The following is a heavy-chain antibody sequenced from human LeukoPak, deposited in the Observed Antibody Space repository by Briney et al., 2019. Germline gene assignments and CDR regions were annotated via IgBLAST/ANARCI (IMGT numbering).Heavy chain of an antibody. CDR2: IYSGGST. CDR3: AKDGGEYYDILTGYYPRLYYMDV. CDR1: GFTVSSNY. J-gene: IGHJ6*03. Sequence: GGSLRLSCAASGFTVSSNYMSWVRQAPGKGLEWVSVIYSGGSTYYADSVKGRFTISRDNSKNTLCLQMNSLRAEDTAVYYCAKDGGEYYDILTGYYPRLYYMDVWGKGTTVTISS. D-gene: IGHD3-9*01. V-gene: IGHV3-66*01.